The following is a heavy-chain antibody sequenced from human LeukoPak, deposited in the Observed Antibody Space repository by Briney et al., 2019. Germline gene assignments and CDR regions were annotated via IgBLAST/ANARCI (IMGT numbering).Heavy chain of an antibody. D-gene: IGHD3-10*01. J-gene: IGHJ4*02. V-gene: IGHV3-30*02. CDR1: GFTFSTYD. Sequence: GGSLRLSCAASGFTFSTYDMHWVRQAPGKGLDWVAFIRSDGSNKYYGDSVKGRFTVSRDNSKNTLHLQMNSLTTEDTAVYYCAKSRDSMIRGVLSALDYWGQGTLVTVSS. CDR3: AKSRDSMIRGVLSALDY. CDR2: IRSDGSNK.